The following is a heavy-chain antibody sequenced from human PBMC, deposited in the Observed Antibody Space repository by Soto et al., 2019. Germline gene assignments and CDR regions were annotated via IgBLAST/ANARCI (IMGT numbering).Heavy chain of an antibody. CDR3: ANLASGSDAFDI. V-gene: IGHV1-45*02. CDR1: GYTFTYRH. Sequence: QLHLVQSGAEVKKTGSSVQISCTASGYTFTYRHLHWVRQAPGQALEWMGWITPFNGNTYYAQKFQGTVNINRDASKSTVFLDLRSLRSEDTAMYYCANLASGSDAFDIWGPGTMVTVSS. D-gene: IGHD3-10*01. CDR2: ITPFNGNT. J-gene: IGHJ3*02.